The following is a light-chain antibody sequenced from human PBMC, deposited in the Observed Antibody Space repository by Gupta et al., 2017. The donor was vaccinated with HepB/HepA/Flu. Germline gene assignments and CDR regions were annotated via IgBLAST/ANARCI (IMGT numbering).Light chain of an antibody. CDR2: KNS. Sequence: SYELTQPSSVSVSPGQTARITCPGDLVARKDARWLQQKPGQAPVLGIHKNSERPSGIPERFSGSRSGKTVTLTISGAQVEDEADYYCDFAADPGVFGGGTKLTVL. CDR1: LVARKD. V-gene: IGLV3-27*01. CDR3: DFAADPGV. J-gene: IGLJ3*02.